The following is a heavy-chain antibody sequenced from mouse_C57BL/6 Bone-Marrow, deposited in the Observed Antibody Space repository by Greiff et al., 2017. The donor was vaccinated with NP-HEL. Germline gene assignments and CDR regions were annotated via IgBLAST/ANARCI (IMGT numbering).Heavy chain of an antibody. J-gene: IGHJ1*03. V-gene: IGHV1-7*01. CDR1: GYTFTSYW. CDR2: INPSSGYT. Sequence: QVQLQQSGAELAKPGASVKLSCKASGYTFTSYWMHWVKQRPGQGLEWIGYINPSSGYTKYNQKFKDKATLTAEKSSSTAYMQLSSLTYEDSAVYYCARHSNYYPWYFDVWGTGTTVTVSS. D-gene: IGHD2-5*01. CDR3: ARHSNYYPWYFDV.